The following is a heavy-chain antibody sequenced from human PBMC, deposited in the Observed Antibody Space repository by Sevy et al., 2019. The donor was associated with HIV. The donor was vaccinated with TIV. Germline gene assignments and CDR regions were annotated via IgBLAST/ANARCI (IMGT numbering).Heavy chain of an antibody. CDR3: AREEDQLLPQDYYYYGMDV. D-gene: IGHD2-2*01. V-gene: IGHV3-30-3*01. Sequence: GGSLRLSCAASGFTFSSYAMHWVRQAPGKGLEWVAVISYDGSNKYYADSVKGRFTISRDNSKNTLYLQMNSLRAEDTAVYYCAREEDQLLPQDYYYYGMDVWGQGTTVTVSS. J-gene: IGHJ6*02. CDR2: ISYDGSNK. CDR1: GFTFSSYA.